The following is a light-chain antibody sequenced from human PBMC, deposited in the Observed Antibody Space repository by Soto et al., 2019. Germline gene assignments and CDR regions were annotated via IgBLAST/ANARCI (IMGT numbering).Light chain of an antibody. CDR3: QQYSNWPPIT. Sequence: EIVMTQSPATLSVSPGERATLSCRASQSVSSNLAWYQLKPGQAPRLLIYGASTRATGIPARFSGSGSGTEFTLTISSLQSEDFAVYYCQQYSNWPPITFGQGTRLEIK. CDR1: QSVSSN. J-gene: IGKJ5*01. V-gene: IGKV3-15*01. CDR2: GAS.